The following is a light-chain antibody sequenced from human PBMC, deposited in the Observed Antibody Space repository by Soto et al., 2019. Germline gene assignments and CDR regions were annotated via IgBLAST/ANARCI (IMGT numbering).Light chain of an antibody. J-gene: IGLJ2*01. Sequence: QSALTQPASVSGSPGQSITISCTGTRSDVGGYNFVSWYQQHPGKVPKLLIYDVTHRPSGVSNRFSASKSANTASLTISGLQAEDEADYYTSTNTLVFGGGTKLTVL. CDR1: RSDVGGYNF. V-gene: IGLV2-14*01. CDR2: DVT. CDR3: STNTLV.